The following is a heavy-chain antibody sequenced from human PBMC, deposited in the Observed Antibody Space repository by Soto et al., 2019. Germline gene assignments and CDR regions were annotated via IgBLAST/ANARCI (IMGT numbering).Heavy chain of an antibody. Sequence: GGSLRLSCAASGFTFSSYWMHWVRQAPGKGLVWVSRINSDGSSTSYADSVKGRFAISRDNAKNTLYLQMNSLRAEDTAVYYCARARDIVVVPAAITYGMDVWGQGTTVTVSS. CDR1: GFTFSSYW. J-gene: IGHJ6*02. V-gene: IGHV3-74*01. D-gene: IGHD2-2*02. CDR2: INSDGSST. CDR3: ARARDIVVVPAAITYGMDV.